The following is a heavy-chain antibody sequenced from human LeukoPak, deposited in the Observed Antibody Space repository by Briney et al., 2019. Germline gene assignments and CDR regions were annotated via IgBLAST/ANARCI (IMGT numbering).Heavy chain of an antibody. CDR1: GFTFSSYA. CDR3: AKKVVVGATSPYSDFQD. V-gene: IGHV3-23*01. J-gene: IGHJ1*01. CDR2: ISGSGVTT. D-gene: IGHD1-26*01. Sequence: GGSLRLSCVASGFTFSSYAMSWIRQAPGKGLEWVSAISGSGVTTHYAGSVKGRFSISRDNSKNTLYLQMNSLRAEDTALYYCAKKVVVGATSPYSDFQDWGQGTLVTVSS.